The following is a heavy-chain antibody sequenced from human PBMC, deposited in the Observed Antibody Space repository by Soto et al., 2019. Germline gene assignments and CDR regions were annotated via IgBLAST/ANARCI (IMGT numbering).Heavy chain of an antibody. CDR3: AKDRELVVVAATPGNGYFDY. J-gene: IGHJ4*02. CDR1: GFTFSSYA. D-gene: IGHD2-15*01. V-gene: IGHV3-23*01. CDR2: ISGSGGST. Sequence: LRLSCAASGFTFSSYAMSWVRQAPGKGLGWVSAISGSGGSTYYADSVKGRFTISRDNSKNTLYLQMNSLRAEDTAVYYCAKDRELVVVAATPGNGYFDYWGQGTLVTVSS.